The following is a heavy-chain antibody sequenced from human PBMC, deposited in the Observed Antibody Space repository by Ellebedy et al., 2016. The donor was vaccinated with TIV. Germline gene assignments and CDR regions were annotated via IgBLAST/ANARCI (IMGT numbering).Heavy chain of an antibody. CDR3: AKARLQWLSFDAFDV. D-gene: IGHD6-19*01. V-gene: IGHV3-9*01. CDR1: GFTFDQLA. J-gene: IGHJ3*01. CDR2: IIWNSGSI. Sequence: SLKISCAASGFTFDQLAMHWVRQPPGKGLEGVSGIIWNSGSIAYGDSLKGRFTSSRDNAKNSLYLQMNSLRAEDTALYYCAKARLQWLSFDAFDVWGQGTMLTVSS.